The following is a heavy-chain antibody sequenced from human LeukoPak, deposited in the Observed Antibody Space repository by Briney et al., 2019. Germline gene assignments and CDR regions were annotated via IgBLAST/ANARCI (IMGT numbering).Heavy chain of an antibody. J-gene: IGHJ1*01. CDR1: GGSITSYF. V-gene: IGHV4-59*01. CDR2: IYHSGTT. CDR3: AQKAPYSPGYSQD. Sequence: TPSQTLSLTCTVSGGSITSYFWTSIRQPPGKGLEWIGYIYHSGTTNYDPSLKSRVSISADTSKDQFSLKLTSVTAADTAVYYCAQKAPYSPGYSQDWGQGTLVTVSS. D-gene: IGHD2-21*01.